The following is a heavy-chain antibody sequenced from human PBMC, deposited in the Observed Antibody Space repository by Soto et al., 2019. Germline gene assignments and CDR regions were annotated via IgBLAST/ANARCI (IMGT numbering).Heavy chain of an antibody. V-gene: IGHV2-5*02. D-gene: IGHD1-26*01. CDR1: GFSLSTSGVG. CDR2: IYWDDDK. Sequence: QITLKESGPTLVKPTQTLTLTCTFSGFSLSTSGVGVGWIRQPPGKALEWLALIYWDDDKRYSLSLKSRLTITKDTSKKQVVLTLTNMDPVDTATYYCAHRRVGRSIYYFNYWGQGTLVTVSS. J-gene: IGHJ4*02. CDR3: AHRRVGRSIYYFNY.